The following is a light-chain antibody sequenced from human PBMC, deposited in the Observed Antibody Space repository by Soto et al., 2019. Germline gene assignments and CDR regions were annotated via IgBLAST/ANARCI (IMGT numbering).Light chain of an antibody. CDR3: QQSYSSPPT. CDR1: QSISSY. CDR2: AAS. V-gene: IGKV1-39*01. J-gene: IGKJ1*01. Sequence: DVQMTQSPSSRSASVGDRGTITCRASQSISSYFNWYQQKPGKAPKLLIFAASSLQSGVPSRFSGSRSGPAFTLPISSLQPEDFATYYCQQSYSSPPTFGQGTKVDIK.